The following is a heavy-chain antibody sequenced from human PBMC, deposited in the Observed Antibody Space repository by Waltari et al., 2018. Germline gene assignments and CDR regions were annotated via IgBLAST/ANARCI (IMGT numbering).Heavy chain of an antibody. J-gene: IGHJ4*02. V-gene: IGHV3-15*01. CDR2: IKSKTDGGTT. D-gene: IGHD3-10*01. CDR3: TTERFPTMVRGVIISFDY. Sequence: EVQLVESGGGLVKPGGSLRLSCAASGFTFSNAWMSWVRQAPGKGLGWVGRIKSKTDGGTTDYAAPVKGRFTISRDDSKNTLYLQMNSLKTEDTAVYYCTTERFPTMVRGVIISFDYWGQGTLVTVSS. CDR1: GFTFSNAW.